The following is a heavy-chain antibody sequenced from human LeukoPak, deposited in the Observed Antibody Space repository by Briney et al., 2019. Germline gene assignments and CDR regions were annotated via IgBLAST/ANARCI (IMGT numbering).Heavy chain of an antibody. V-gene: IGHV4-30-4*01. CDR2: IYYSGST. Sequence: SQTLSLTCTVSGGSISSGDYYWSWIRQPPGKGLEWIGYIYYSGSTYYNPSLKSRVTISVDTSKNQFSLKLSSVTAADTAVYYCARRGYDILTGYFLFDIWGQGTMVTVSS. J-gene: IGHJ3*02. CDR3: ARRGYDILTGYFLFDI. D-gene: IGHD3-9*01. CDR1: GGSISSGDYY.